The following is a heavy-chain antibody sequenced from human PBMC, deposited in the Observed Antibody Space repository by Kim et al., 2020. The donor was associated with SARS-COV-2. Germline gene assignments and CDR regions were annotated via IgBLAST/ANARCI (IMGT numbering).Heavy chain of an antibody. Sequence: GGSLRLSCAASGFTFDDYAMHWVRQAPGKGLEWVSGISWNSGSIGYADSVKGRFTISRDNAKNSLYLQMNSLRAEDTALYYCAKVTEAWQQPLQGAFDIWGQGTMVTVSS. CDR1: GFTFDDYA. J-gene: IGHJ3*02. V-gene: IGHV3-9*01. CDR2: ISWNSGSI. D-gene: IGHD6-13*01. CDR3: AKVTEAWQQPLQGAFDI.